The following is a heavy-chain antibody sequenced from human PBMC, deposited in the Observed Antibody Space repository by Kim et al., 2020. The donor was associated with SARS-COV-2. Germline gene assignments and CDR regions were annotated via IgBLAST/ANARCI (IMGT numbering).Heavy chain of an antibody. V-gene: IGHV4-4*06. CDR3: ARVGDSSRLYFDY. Sequence: HPSIKSRVTLAVDTSKNQLSLKLSSGTAADTDVYYCARVGDSSRLYFDYWAQGTLVTVSS. J-gene: IGHJ4*02. D-gene: IGHD6-13*01.